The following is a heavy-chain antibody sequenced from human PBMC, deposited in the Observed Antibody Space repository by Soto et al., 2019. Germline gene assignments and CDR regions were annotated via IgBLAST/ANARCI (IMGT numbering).Heavy chain of an antibody. Sequence: ASVKVSCKASGYTFTSYYMHWVRQAPGQGLEWMGIINPSGGSTSYAQKFQGRVTVTRDTSTSTVYMELSSLRSEDTAVYYCARDSYDILTGHQWPLDYWGQGTLVTVSS. CDR3: ARDSYDILTGHQWPLDY. V-gene: IGHV1-46*01. J-gene: IGHJ4*02. D-gene: IGHD3-9*01. CDR1: GYTFTSYY. CDR2: INPSGGST.